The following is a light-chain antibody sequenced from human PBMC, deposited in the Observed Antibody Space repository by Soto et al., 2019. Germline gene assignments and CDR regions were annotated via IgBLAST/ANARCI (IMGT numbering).Light chain of an antibody. V-gene: IGKV3-11*01. CDR3: QHRSNWPPSIT. CDR2: DAS. Sequence: EIVLTQSPATLSLSPGEIATLSCRASQSVSSYLAWYQQKPGQAPRLLIYDASNRATGIPARFSGSGYGTDFTLTRSSLEPEDFAGYYCQHRSNWPPSITFGQGTRLEIK. J-gene: IGKJ5*01. CDR1: QSVSSY.